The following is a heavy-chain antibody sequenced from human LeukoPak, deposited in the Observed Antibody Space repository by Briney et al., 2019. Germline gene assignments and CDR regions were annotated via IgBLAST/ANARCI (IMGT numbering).Heavy chain of an antibody. D-gene: IGHD2-2*02. CDR1: GGSFSGYY. CDR2: INHSGST. J-gene: IGHJ5*02. CDR3: ARAYALSTYCSSTSCYKRKWRGWFDP. Sequence: SETLSLTCAVYGGSFSGYYWSWIRQPPGKGLEWIGEINHSGSTNYNPSLKSRVTISVDTSKNQFSLKLSSVTAADTAVYYCARAYALSTYCSSTSCYKRKWRGWFDPWGQGTLVTVSS. V-gene: IGHV4-34*01.